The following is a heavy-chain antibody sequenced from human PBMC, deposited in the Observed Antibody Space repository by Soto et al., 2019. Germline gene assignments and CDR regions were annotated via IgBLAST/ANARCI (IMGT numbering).Heavy chain of an antibody. D-gene: IGHD6-19*01. CDR1: GFTFSGYA. CDR2: ISGSGGST. CDR3: AKAVSSGWYYFDY. Sequence: GGSLRLSCAASGFTFSGYAMTWVRQAPGKGLEWVSAISGSGGSTYSADSVKGRFTISRDNSKNTLYLQMNSLRAEDTAVYYCAKAVSSGWYYFDYWGQGALVTVSS. V-gene: IGHV3-23*01. J-gene: IGHJ4*02.